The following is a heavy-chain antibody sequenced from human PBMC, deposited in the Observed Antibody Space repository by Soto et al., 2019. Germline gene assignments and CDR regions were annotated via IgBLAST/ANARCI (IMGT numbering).Heavy chain of an antibody. V-gene: IGHV3-23*01. CDR2: INGNGDST. CDR1: GFTFSSYA. Sequence: GGSLRLSCAASGFTFSSYAMSWVRQAPGKGLEWVSGINGNGDSTYYADSVKGRFTISRDNSKNTLYLQLNSLRAEDTAVYYCAKDRPNGMDVWGQGTTVTVSS. CDR3: AKDRPNGMDV. J-gene: IGHJ6*02.